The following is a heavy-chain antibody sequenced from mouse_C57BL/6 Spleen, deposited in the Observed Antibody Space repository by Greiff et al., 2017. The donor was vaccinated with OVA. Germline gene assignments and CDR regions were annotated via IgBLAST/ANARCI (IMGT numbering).Heavy chain of an antibody. Sequence: QVQLKQSGPELVKPGASVKISCKASGYAFSSSWMNWVKQRPGKGLEWIGRIYPGDGDTNYNGKFKGKATLTADKSSSTAYMQLSSLTSEDSAVYFCAKTAQAEDFDYWGQGTTLTVSS. J-gene: IGHJ2*01. V-gene: IGHV1-82*01. D-gene: IGHD3-2*02. CDR1: GYAFSSSW. CDR2: IYPGDGDT. CDR3: AKTAQAEDFDY.